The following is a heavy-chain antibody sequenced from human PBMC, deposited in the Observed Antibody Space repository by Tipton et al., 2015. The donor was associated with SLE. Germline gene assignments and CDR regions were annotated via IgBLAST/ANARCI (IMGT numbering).Heavy chain of an antibody. CDR1: SGSISSSDW. J-gene: IGHJ4*02. D-gene: IGHD3-22*01. V-gene: IGHV4-4*02. CDR2: IYRSGSA. Sequence: TLSLTCAVSSGSISSSDWWSWVRQPPGKGLEWIGEIYRSGSATYNPSLKSRVTISTDKSKDQFSLNLASVTPADTAVYYCARNGFYSLDYWGQGTLVTVSS. CDR3: ARNGFYSLDY.